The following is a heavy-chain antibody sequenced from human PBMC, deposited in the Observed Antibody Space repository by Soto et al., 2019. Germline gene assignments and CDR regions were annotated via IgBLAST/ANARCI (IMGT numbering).Heavy chain of an antibody. CDR2: INSDESST. Sequence: GGSLGLSGSASGVTISTYWMHWVRQAPGKGLVWVSRINSDESSTSYVDSVKGRFTISRDNAKNTLYLQMNSLRAEDTAVYYCARGIAVAGTGWFDPWGQGTLVTVSS. CDR3: ARGIAVAGTGWFDP. CDR1: GVTISTYW. D-gene: IGHD6-19*01. V-gene: IGHV3-74*01. J-gene: IGHJ5*02.